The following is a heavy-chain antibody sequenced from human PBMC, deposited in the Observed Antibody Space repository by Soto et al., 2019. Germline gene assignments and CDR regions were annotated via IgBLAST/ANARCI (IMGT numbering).Heavy chain of an antibody. CDR1: GFTFSSYA. D-gene: IGHD2-15*01. J-gene: IGHJ6*03. CDR3: AKGAYCSGGSCYLYYYYYYMDV. V-gene: IGHV3-23*01. Sequence: GGSLRLSCAASGFTFSSYAMSWVRQAPGKGLEWVSAISGSGGSTYYADSVKGRFTISRDNSKNTLYLQMNSLRAEDTAVYYCAKGAYCSGGSCYLYYYYYYMDVWGKGTTVTVSS. CDR2: ISGSGGST.